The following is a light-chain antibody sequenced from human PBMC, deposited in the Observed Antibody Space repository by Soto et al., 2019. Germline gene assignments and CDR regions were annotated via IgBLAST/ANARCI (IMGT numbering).Light chain of an antibody. J-gene: IGLJ1*01. CDR3: QAWDSSTSDV. V-gene: IGLV3-1*01. CDR2: QDT. CDR1: KLGDKY. Sequence: SSELTQPPSVSVSPGQTASITCSGDKLGDKYACWYQQRPGQSPVLVIYQDTKRPSGIPERFSGSKSGNTATLTISGTQAMDEADYYCQAWDSSTSDVFGTGTKVTVL.